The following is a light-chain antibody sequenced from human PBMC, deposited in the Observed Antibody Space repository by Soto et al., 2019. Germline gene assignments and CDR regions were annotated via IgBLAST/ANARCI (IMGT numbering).Light chain of an antibody. CDR3: QLRRNWPLT. CDR2: DAS. V-gene: IGKV3-11*01. Sequence: EIVLTQSPATLSLSPGERATLSCRASQNINSNLAWYQQKPGQAPRLLIYDASNRATGIPARFSGSGSETDFTLTISSLEPEDFAIYYCQLRRNWPLTFGGGTKVEIK. CDR1: QNINSN. J-gene: IGKJ4*01.